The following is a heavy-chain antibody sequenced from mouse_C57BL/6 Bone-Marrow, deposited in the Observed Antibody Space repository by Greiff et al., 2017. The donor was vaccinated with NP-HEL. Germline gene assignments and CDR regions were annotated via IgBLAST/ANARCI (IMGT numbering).Heavy chain of an antibody. J-gene: IGHJ2*01. D-gene: IGHD2-5*01. CDR3: AGGGVRGAGSNYDDYFDC. CDR2: IDPNSGGT. CDR1: GYTFTSYW. V-gene: IGHV1-72*01. Sequence: VQLQQSGAELVKPGASVKLSCKASGYTFTSYWMHWVKQRPGRGLEWIGRIDPNSGGTKYNEKFKSKATLTVDKPSSTAYMQLSSLTSEDSAVSYCAGGGVRGAGSNYDDYFDCGDQGTALTVTA.